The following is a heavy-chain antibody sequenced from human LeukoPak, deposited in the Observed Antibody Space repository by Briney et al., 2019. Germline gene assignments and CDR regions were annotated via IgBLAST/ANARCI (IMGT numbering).Heavy chain of an antibody. J-gene: IGHJ4*02. CDR3: ARDLKLTKKQWLVPGY. Sequence: GGSLRLSCAASGFTFSSYGMHWARQAPGKGLEWVAVIWYDGSNKYYADPVKGRFTISRDNSKNTLYLQMNSLRAEDTAVYYCARDLKLTKKQWLVPGYWGQGTLVTVSS. D-gene: IGHD6-19*01. CDR2: IWYDGSNK. CDR1: GFTFSSYG. V-gene: IGHV3-33*01.